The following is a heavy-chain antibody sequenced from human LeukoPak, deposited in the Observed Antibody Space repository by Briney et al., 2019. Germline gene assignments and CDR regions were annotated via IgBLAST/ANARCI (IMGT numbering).Heavy chain of an antibody. V-gene: IGHV3-7*01. D-gene: IGHD2-2*01. CDR2: IKHDGREK. CDR3: ARDQYQVPYYSQYYGMDV. Sequence: GGSLRLSCAASGFTFSTYWMSWVRQAPGKGLEWVANIKHDGREKYYVDSVKGRFTISRDNAKNSLYLQMNSLKAEDTAVYYCARDQYQVPYYSQYYGMDVWGQGTTVIVSS. J-gene: IGHJ6*02. CDR1: GFTFSTYW.